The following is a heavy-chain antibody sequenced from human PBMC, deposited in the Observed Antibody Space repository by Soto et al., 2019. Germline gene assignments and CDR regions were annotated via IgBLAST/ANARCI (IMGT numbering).Heavy chain of an antibody. J-gene: IGHJ6*02. CDR1: GYTFTTYG. V-gene: IGHV1-18*01. CDR3: AREGEMPYYYYGLDV. CDR2: ISGYNGHT. Sequence: QVQLVQSGAEVRKPGASVKVSCKASGYTFTTYGISWVRQAPGQGLEWMGWISGYNGHTKYAQKFQGRVTMTTDAYTSTVYMDLRSLRSDGTAVYYCAREGEMPYYYYGLDVWGQGTTVSVSS. D-gene: IGHD3-16*01.